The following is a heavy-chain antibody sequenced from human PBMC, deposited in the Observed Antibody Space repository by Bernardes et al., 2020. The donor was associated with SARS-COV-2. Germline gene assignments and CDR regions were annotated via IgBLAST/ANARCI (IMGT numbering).Heavy chain of an antibody. CDR2: INYSGTT. CDR3: ARGLPTYYNDSSGYYYAMDV. J-gene: IGHJ6*02. Sequence: SEPLSLTCTVSGGSISSRTYYWGWLRQPPGKGLEWIGSINYSGTTYYNPSLKSRVTISVDTSKNQFSLKLTSVTAADTAVYYCARGLPTYYNDSSGYYYAMDVWGQGTTVTVSS. D-gene: IGHD3-22*01. V-gene: IGHV4-39*07. CDR1: GGSISSRTYY.